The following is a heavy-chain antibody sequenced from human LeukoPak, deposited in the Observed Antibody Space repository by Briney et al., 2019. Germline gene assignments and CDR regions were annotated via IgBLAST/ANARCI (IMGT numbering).Heavy chain of an antibody. CDR1: GGSISGSSYY. CDR3: AKDGRATVHFDS. J-gene: IGHJ4*02. D-gene: IGHD1-1*01. V-gene: IGHV4-39*07. Sequence: SETLSLTCTVSGGSISGSSYYWGWIRQPPGKGLEWIGSIYYSGSTYYNPSLKSRVPISVDTSKNQFSLKLSSVTAADTAVYYCAKDGRATVHFDSWGQGTLVTVSS. CDR2: IYYSGST.